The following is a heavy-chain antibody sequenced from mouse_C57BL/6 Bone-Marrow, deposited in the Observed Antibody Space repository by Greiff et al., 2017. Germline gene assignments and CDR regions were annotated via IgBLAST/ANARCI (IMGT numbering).Heavy chain of an antibody. J-gene: IGHJ2*01. D-gene: IGHD2-5*01. CDR2: INPNNGGT. CDR1: GYTFTDYY. V-gene: IGHV1-26*01. Sequence: EVKLQQSGPELVKPGASVKISCKASGYTFTDYYMNWVKQSHGKSLEWIGDINPNNGGTSYNQKFKGKATLTVDKSSSTAYMELRSLTSEDSAVYYCAREEGYSNFVFDYWGQGTTLTVSS. CDR3: AREEGYSNFVFDY.